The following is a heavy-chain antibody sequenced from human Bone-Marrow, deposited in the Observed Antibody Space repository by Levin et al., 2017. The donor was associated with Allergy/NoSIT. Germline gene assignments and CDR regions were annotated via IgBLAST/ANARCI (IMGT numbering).Heavy chain of an antibody. CDR3: VRGAYGGSAAGYLDP. CDR1: GFTFDDYG. J-gene: IGHJ5*02. Sequence: LSLTCAASGFTFDDYGMHWVRQAPGKGLEWVSGISWNSGSIDYADSVKGRFTISRDNAKNSLYLQMNSLRVEDTAVYYCVRGAYGGSAAGYLDPWGQGTLVTVSS. D-gene: IGHD4-23*01. V-gene: IGHV3-9*01. CDR2: ISWNSGSI.